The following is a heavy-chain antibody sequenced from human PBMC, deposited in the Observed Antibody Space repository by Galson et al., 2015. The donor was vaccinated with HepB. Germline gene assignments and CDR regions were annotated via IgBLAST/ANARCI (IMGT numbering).Heavy chain of an antibody. D-gene: IGHD3-10*01. J-gene: IGHJ4*02. V-gene: IGHV3-13*01. CDR3: ARGRRGFSYFDF. CDR2: IGTAGDT. CDR1: GFTFSTYD. Sequence: SLRLSCAASGFTFSTYDVHWVRQGTGKGLEWVSTIGTAGDTYYPGSVKGRFTISRENAKTSLYLQMNSLRVGDTAVYYCARGRRGFSYFDFWGQGTLVTVSS.